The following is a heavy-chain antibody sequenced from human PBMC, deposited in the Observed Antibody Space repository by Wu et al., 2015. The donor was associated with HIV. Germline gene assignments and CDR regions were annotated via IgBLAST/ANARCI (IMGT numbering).Heavy chain of an antibody. CDR2: MNPNSGNT. D-gene: IGHD3-9*01. CDR1: GYTFTSYD. CDR3: ARVGRSYYDILTGQPSDAFDI. Sequence: QVQLVQSGAEVKKPGASVKVSCKASGYTFTSYDINWVRQATGQGLEWMGWMNPNSGNTGYAQKFQGRVTMTRNTSISTAYMELSSLRSEDTAVYYCARVGRSYYDILTGQPSDAFDIWGQRDNGHRLF. J-gene: IGHJ3*02. V-gene: IGHV1-8*01.